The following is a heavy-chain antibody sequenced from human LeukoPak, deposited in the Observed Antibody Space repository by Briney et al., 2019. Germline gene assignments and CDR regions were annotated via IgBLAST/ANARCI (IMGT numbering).Heavy chain of an antibody. Sequence: ASVKVSCKASGYTFAGYYMHWVRQAPGQGLEWMGWINPNSGGTNYAQKFQGWVTMTRDTSISTAYMELSRLRSDDTAVYYCASGGPIQLWPGQFDYWGRGTLVTVSS. V-gene: IGHV1-2*04. J-gene: IGHJ4*02. D-gene: IGHD5-18*01. CDR2: INPNSGGT. CDR3: ASGGPIQLWPGQFDY. CDR1: GYTFAGYY.